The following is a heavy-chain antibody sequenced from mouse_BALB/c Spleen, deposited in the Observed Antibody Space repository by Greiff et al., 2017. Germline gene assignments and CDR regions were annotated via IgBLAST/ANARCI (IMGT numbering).Heavy chain of an antibody. CDR3: TRSGWDWYFDV. J-gene: IGHJ1*01. CDR1: GYTFTSYY. D-gene: IGHD1-1*02. V-gene: IGHV1S81*02. CDR2: INPSNGGT. Sequence: QVHVKQSGAELVKPGASVKLSCKASGYTFTSYYMYWVKQRPGQGLEWIGEINPSNGGTNFNEKFKSKATLTVDKSSSTAYMQLSSLTSEDSAVYYCTRSGWDWYFDVWGAGTTVTVSS.